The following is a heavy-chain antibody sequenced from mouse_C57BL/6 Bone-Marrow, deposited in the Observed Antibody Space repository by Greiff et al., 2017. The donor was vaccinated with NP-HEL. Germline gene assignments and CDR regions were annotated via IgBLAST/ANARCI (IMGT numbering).Heavy chain of an antibody. V-gene: IGHV1-50*01. CDR2: IDPSDSYT. CDR1: GYTFTSYW. D-gene: IGHD2-3*01. CDR3: ARDGYYIYWYFDV. Sequence: QVQLQQPGAELVKPGASVKLSCKASGYTFTSYWMQWVKQRPGQGLEWIGEIDPSDSYTNYNQKFKGKATLTVDTSSSTAYMQHSSLTSEDSAVYYCARDGYYIYWYFDVWGTGTTVTVSS. J-gene: IGHJ1*03.